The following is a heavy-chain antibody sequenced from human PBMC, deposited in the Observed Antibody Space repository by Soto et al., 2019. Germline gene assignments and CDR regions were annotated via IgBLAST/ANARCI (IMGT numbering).Heavy chain of an antibody. J-gene: IGHJ6*02. D-gene: IGHD3-10*01. CDR2: ISAYNGNT. Sequence: ASVKVSCKASGYTFTSYGISWVRQAPGQGLEWMGWISAYNGNTNYAQKLQGRVTMTTDTSTSTAYMELRSLRSDDTAVYYCAYVMVRGAGPHYWYYGMDVWGQGTTVTVSS. CDR1: GYTFTSYG. CDR3: AYVMVRGAGPHYWYYGMDV. V-gene: IGHV1-18*01.